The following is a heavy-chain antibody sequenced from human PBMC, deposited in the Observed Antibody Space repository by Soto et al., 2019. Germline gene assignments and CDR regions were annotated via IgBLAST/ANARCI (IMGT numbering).Heavy chain of an antibody. D-gene: IGHD3-22*01. J-gene: IGHJ1*01. CDR1: GGSISSGGYY. Sequence: SETLSLTCTVSGGSISSGGYYWSWIRQHPGRGLEWIGYIYYSGSTYYNPSLKSRVTMSVDTSKNQFSLKLSSVIAADTAVYYCATAHYYDSSGYLQPTSEYFQHWGQGTLVTVSS. CDR2: IYYSGST. V-gene: IGHV4-31*03. CDR3: ATAHYYDSSGYLQPTSEYFQH.